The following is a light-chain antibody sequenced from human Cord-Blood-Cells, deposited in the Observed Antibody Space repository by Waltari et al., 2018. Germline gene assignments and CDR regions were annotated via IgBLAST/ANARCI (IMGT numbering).Light chain of an antibody. CDR3: NSRDSSGNHVV. CDR2: GKN. J-gene: IGLJ2*01. Sequence: SSELTQDPAVSVASGQTARITCQGDSLRSYYASWYQQKPGQAPVLVIYGKNNRPSGIPDRFSGSSSGNTASLTITGAQAEDEADYYCNSRDSSGNHVVFGGGTKLTVL. CDR1: SLRSYY. V-gene: IGLV3-19*01.